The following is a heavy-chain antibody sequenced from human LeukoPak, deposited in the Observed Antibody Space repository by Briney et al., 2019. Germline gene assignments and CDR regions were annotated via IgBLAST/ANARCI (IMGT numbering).Heavy chain of an antibody. CDR1: GFTFSSYW. Sequence: PGGSLRLSCAASGFTFSSYWMHWVRQAPGKGPVWVSRINSDGSSTSYADSVKGRFTISRDNAKNTLYLQMNSLGAEDTAVYYCARRIAVAGNFDYWGQGTLVTVSS. D-gene: IGHD6-19*01. CDR3: ARRIAVAGNFDY. CDR2: INSDGSST. V-gene: IGHV3-74*01. J-gene: IGHJ4*02.